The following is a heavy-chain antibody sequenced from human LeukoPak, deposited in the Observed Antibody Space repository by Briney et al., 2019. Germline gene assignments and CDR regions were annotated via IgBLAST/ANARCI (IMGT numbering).Heavy chain of an antibody. CDR3: VSFYETY. V-gene: IGHV3-7*01. CDR2: INQDGSEK. Sequence: GGSLRLSCAVSVFTFSSYWMSWVRQAPGKGLEWMASINQDGSEKYYVDSVKGRFTISRDNAKNSLYLQMNSLRAEDTAVYYCVSFYETYWGRGTLVTVSS. CDR1: VFTFSSYW. J-gene: IGHJ4*02. D-gene: IGHD2-2*01.